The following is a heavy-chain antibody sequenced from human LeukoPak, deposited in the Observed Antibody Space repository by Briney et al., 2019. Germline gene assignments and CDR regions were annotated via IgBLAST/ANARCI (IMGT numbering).Heavy chain of an antibody. CDR3: ARDGYSYGYGEN. CDR1: GGTFSSYA. V-gene: IGHV1-69*04. CDR2: IIPILGIA. J-gene: IGHJ4*02. Sequence: VASVKVSCKASGGTFSSYAISWVRQAPGQGLEWMGRIIPILGIANYAQKFQGRVTITADKSTSTAYMELSSLRSEDTAVYYCARDGYSYGYGENRGQGTLVTVSS. D-gene: IGHD5-18*01.